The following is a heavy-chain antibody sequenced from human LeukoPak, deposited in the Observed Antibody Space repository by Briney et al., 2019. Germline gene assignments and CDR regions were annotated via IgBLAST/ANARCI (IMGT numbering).Heavy chain of an antibody. V-gene: IGHV4-59*01. CDR2: IYYSGST. CDR1: GGSISSYY. Sequence: SETLSLTCTVSGGSISSYYWSWIRQPPGKGLEWLGYIYYSGSTNYNPSLKSRVTISVDTSKNPFSLKLSSVTAADTAVYYCARGGYSGYFPQYYFDYWGQGTLVTVSS. D-gene: IGHD5-12*01. J-gene: IGHJ4*02. CDR3: ARGGYSGYFPQYYFDY.